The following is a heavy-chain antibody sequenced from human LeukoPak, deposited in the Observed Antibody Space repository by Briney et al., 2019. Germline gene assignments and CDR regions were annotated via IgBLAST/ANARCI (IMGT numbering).Heavy chain of an antibody. J-gene: IGHJ4*02. D-gene: IGHD4-17*01. CDR2: ISGSSGYI. Sequence: GGSLRLSCAASGFTFSHYYMAWVRQAPGKGLEWVSSISGSSGYIFYADSVKGRFTISRDNAKNSLYLQMNSLRAEDTAVYYCGRDLPTVTSIDYWGQGTLVTVSS. CDR1: GFTFSHYY. V-gene: IGHV3-21*06. CDR3: GRDLPTVTSIDY.